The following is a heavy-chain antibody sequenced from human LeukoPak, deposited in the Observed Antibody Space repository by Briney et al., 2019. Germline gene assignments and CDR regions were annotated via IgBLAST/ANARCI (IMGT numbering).Heavy chain of an antibody. Sequence: SETLCLTCTVSGASVSTYYWSWIRQPPGKGLEWIGHMYYSGSTNYSPSLKSRVTISIDTSQNQFSLKLSSVTAADTAVYYCTRAGSGWSFDYWGQGTLVTVSS. V-gene: IGHV4-59*02. CDR1: GASVSTYY. CDR2: MYYSGST. D-gene: IGHD6-19*01. J-gene: IGHJ4*02. CDR3: TRAGSGWSFDY.